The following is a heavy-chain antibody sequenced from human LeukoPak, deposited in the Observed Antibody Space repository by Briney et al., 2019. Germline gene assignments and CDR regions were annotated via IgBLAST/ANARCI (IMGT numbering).Heavy chain of an antibody. CDR1: GFTFSSYP. CDR3: ARESGWGLPHAFDF. D-gene: IGHD3-3*01. Sequence: GGSLRLSCAASGFTFSSYPLHWVRQAPGKGLEWVTLISYDGSKIYYADSVKGRFSISRDNSKNTLYLQMNSLRAEDTAVYYCARESGWGLPHAFDFWGQGTMVTVSS. J-gene: IGHJ3*01. CDR2: ISYDGSKI. V-gene: IGHV3-30-3*01.